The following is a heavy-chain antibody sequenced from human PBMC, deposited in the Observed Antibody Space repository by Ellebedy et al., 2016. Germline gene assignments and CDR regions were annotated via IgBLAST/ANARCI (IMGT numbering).Heavy chain of an antibody. J-gene: IGHJ2*01. CDR3: ARESASGSYSYRSLDV. V-gene: IGHV3-30*04. CDR2: ISYDGTKK. Sequence: GGSLRLSXTASGVSLSIHAMDWVRQAPGKGLEWVAVISYDGTKKYYADSVKGRFTISRDNSKKTVYLLLTSLRDEDMAVYYCARESASGSYSYRSLDVWGRGTLVTVSS. D-gene: IGHD3-10*01. CDR1: GVSLSIHA.